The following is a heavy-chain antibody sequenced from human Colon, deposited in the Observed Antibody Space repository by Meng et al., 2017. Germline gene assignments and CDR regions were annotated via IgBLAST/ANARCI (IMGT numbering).Heavy chain of an antibody. D-gene: IGHD3-22*01. Sequence: VRLVESGGGLVQPGGSLRLSCTASGFTLSNYWMHWVRQAPGKGPVWVSRIDADGSDITYADSVKGRFTISRDSAKNTLYLQMNSLRAEDTAVYYCARVGYYDSSNYYAYFQHWGQGTLVTVSS. CDR2: IDADGSDI. CDR1: GFTLSNYW. CDR3: ARVGYYDSSNYYAYFQH. J-gene: IGHJ1*01. V-gene: IGHV3-74*03.